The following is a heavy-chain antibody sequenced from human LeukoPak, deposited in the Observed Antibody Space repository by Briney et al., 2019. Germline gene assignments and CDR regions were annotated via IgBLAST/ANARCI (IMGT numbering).Heavy chain of an antibody. CDR3: ARNPHFYDTSGYYPYYFDY. V-gene: IGHV4-34*01. Sequence: SETLSLTCAVYGGSFIGYYWSWIRQPPGKGMEWIGEMNHSGSTNYNPSLKSRITISVDTSKNQFSLKLSSVTAADTAVYYCARNPHFYDTSGYYPYYFDYWGQGTLVTVSS. CDR2: MNHSGST. J-gene: IGHJ4*02. CDR1: GGSFIGYY. D-gene: IGHD3-22*01.